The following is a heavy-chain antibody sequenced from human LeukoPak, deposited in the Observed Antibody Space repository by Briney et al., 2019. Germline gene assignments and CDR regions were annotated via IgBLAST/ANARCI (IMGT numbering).Heavy chain of an antibody. D-gene: IGHD3-22*01. CDR1: GFTVSSNY. J-gene: IGHJ4*02. CDR3: ARGPTTYYYDSSGSRILDY. Sequence: QPGGSLRLSCAASGFTVSSNYMSWVRQAPGKGLEWVSVIYSGGSTYYADSVKGRFTISRDNSKNTLYLQMNSLRAEDTAVYYCARGPTTYYYDSSGSRILDYWGQGTLVTVSS. V-gene: IGHV3-53*01. CDR2: IYSGGST.